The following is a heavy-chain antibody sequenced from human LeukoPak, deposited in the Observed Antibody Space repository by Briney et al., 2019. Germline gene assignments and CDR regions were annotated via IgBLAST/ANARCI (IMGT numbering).Heavy chain of an antibody. V-gene: IGHV3-7*01. CDR3: ARRVVGGTDYFDY. D-gene: IGHD1-26*01. CDR2: IKIDGTEK. Sequence: PGGSLRLSCAASGFAFGTYWMTWVRQAPGKGLEWVANIKIDGTEKRYADSVKGRFTISRDNAKNSLYLQMSSLRAEGTAVYYCARRVVGGTDYFDYWGQGTLVTVSS. CDR1: GFAFGTYW. J-gene: IGHJ4*02.